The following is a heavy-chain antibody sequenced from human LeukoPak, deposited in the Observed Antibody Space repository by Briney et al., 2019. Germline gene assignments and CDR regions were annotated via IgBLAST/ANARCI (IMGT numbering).Heavy chain of an antibody. CDR1: GFTFSSYA. Sequence: YPGGSLRLSCAASGFTFSSYAMSWVRQAPGKGLEWVSAISGSGGSTYYADSVKGRFTISRDNSKNTLYLQMNSLRAEDTAVYYCAKGLRYFDWLLYEYYYYYGMDVWGQGTTVTVSS. CDR2: ISGSGGST. CDR3: AKGLRYFDWLLYEYYYYYGMDV. J-gene: IGHJ6*02. D-gene: IGHD3-9*01. V-gene: IGHV3-23*01.